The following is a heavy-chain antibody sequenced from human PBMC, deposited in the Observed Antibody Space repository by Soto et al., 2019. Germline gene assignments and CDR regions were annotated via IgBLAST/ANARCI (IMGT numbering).Heavy chain of an antibody. CDR1: GFTFSSYS. CDR2: ISSSSSYI. V-gene: IGHV3-21*01. Sequence: EVQLVESGGGLVKPGGSLRLSCAASGFTFSSYSMNWVRQAPGKELEWVSSISSSSSYIYYADSVKGRFTISRDNAKNSLYLQMNSLRAEDTAVYYCARGISHGMDVWGQGTTVTVSS. CDR3: ARGISHGMDV. J-gene: IGHJ6*02.